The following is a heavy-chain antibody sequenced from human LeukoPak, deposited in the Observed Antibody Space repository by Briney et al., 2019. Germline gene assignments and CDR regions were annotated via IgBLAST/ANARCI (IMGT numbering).Heavy chain of an antibody. CDR3: AKEISSGYMDV. CDR1: GFTISSYE. CDR2: ISSSGSTI. J-gene: IGHJ6*03. Sequence: PGGSLRLSCAASGFTISSYEMNWVRQAPGKGLEWVSYISSSGSTIYYADSVKGRFTISRDNSKNTLYLQMNSLRAEDTAVYYCAKEISSGYMDVWGKGTTVTISS. D-gene: IGHD6-19*01. V-gene: IGHV3-48*03.